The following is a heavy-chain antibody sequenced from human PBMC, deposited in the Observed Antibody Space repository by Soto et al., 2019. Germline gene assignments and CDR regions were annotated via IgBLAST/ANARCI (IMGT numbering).Heavy chain of an antibody. CDR1: GGSISSYY. CDR2: IYYSVST. CDR3: ASGGRGCSGGNCRPNWFDP. V-gene: IGHV4-59*01. Sequence: SETLSLTCTVSGGSISSYYWTWIRQPPGKGLEWIGDIYYSVSTNYNPSLKSRVTISVDTSKKQFSLKLSSVTAADTAMYYCASGGRGCSGGNCRPNWFDPWGQGTLVTVSS. D-gene: IGHD2-15*01. J-gene: IGHJ5*02.